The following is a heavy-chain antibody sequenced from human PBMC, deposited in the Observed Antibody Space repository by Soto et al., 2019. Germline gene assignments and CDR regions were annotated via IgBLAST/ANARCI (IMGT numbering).Heavy chain of an antibody. Sequence: PSETLSLTCAVYGGSFSGYYWSWIRQPPGKGLEWIGEINHSGSTNYNPSLKSRVTISVDTSKNQFSLKLSSVTAADTAVYYCAREAKRSSSSQDYWGQGTLVTVSS. CDR2: INHSGST. D-gene: IGHD6-13*01. V-gene: IGHV4-34*01. J-gene: IGHJ4*02. CDR3: AREAKRSSSSQDY. CDR1: GGSFSGYY.